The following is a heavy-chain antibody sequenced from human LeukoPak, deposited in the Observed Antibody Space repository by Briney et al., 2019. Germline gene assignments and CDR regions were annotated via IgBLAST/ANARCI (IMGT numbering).Heavy chain of an antibody. CDR2: ISDRGSYI. D-gene: IGHD3-22*01. CDR3: AKEQGYSTIIVPDAFDI. CDR1: GFTFNTYS. Sequence: GGSLRLSCTASGFTFNTYSMNWVRQAPGKGLELVASISDRGSYIYYTDSVKGRFTITRDNAKNSLYLQMNSLRADDTAVYYCAKEQGYSTIIVPDAFDIWGQGTMVTVSS. V-gene: IGHV3-21*01. J-gene: IGHJ3*02.